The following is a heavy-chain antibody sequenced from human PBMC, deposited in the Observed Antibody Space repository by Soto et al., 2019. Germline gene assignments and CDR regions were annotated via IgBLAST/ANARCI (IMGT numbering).Heavy chain of an antibody. CDR2: NYNSATT. V-gene: IGHV4-59*01. D-gene: IGHD2-21*01. CDR3: VTKAYIGNGHAIDY. CDR1: GVSISSYY. J-gene: IGHJ4*02. Sequence: PSETLSLTCAVSGVSISSYYWNWIRQRPGKGLEWVGNNYNSATTNYHPYLKSRVTISVHTSKNQFFLRLTSVTAADTAVYYYVTKAYIGNGHAIDYWGPGTLVTVSS.